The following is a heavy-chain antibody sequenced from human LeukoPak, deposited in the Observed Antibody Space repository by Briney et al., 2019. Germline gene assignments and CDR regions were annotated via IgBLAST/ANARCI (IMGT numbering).Heavy chain of an antibody. V-gene: IGHV3-48*03. CDR2: ISSSGSYR. D-gene: IGHD3-10*01. CDR3: ARGMTDYYYGSGNEVDY. CDR1: GFTFSSYK. Sequence: GGSLRLSCAASGFTFSSYKLNWVRQAPGKGLEWVSYISSSGSYRYYADSVKGRFTISRDNAKNSLYLQMNSLRAEDTAVYYCARGMTDYYYGSGNEVDYWGQGTLVTVSS. J-gene: IGHJ4*02.